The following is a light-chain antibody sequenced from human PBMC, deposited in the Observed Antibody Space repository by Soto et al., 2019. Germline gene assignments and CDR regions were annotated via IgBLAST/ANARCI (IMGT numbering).Light chain of an antibody. CDR3: LQYDAYPYT. CDR1: QGIRND. Sequence: DIQMTQSPSALSASVGDSVTITCRASQGIRNDLGWYQQKPGKAPKRLIYAASSFKSGVTSRFSGSGSGTVVTLTLSSLQPEDSATYFCLQYDAYPYTFGQGTNLVIK. CDR2: AAS. J-gene: IGKJ2*01. V-gene: IGKV1-17*01.